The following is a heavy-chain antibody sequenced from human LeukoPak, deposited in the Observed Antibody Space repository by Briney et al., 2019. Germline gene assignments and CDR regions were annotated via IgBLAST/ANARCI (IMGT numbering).Heavy chain of an antibody. J-gene: IGHJ2*01. Sequence: PSEILSLTCTVSGGSISSYYWSWIRQPPGKGLEWIGYIYYSGSTNYNPSLKSRVTISVDTSKNQFSLKLSSVTAADTAVYYCARVAGYYGWYFDLWGRGTLVTVSS. V-gene: IGHV4-59*01. D-gene: IGHD1-26*01. CDR2: IYYSGST. CDR3: ARVAGYYGWYFDL. CDR1: GGSISSYY.